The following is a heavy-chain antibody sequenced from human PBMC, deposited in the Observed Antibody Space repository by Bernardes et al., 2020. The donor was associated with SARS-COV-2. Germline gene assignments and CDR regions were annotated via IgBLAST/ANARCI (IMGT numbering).Heavy chain of an antibody. CDR1: GGSISSGGYS. D-gene: IGHD3-22*01. CDR2: IYHSGST. V-gene: IGHV4-30-2*01. CDR3: ARSSYYYDSSGYYDY. J-gene: IGHJ4*02. Sequence: LSLTCAVSGGSISSGGYSWSWIRQPPGKGLEWIGYIYHSGSTYYNPSLKSRVTISVDRSKNQFSLKLSSVTAADTAVYYCARSSYYYDSSGYYDYWGQGTLVTVSS.